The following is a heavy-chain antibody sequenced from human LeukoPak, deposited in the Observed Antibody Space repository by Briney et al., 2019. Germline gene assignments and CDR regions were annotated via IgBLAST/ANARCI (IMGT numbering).Heavy chain of an antibody. Sequence: GESLKISCKGSGYTFTSFWIGWVRPMPGKGLEWMGIIYPGDSVIRYSPSFQGQVTMSADKSISTAYLQWSSLKASDTAIYYCARDKYCTSRSCYFDYWGQGTPVTVSS. CDR2: IYPGDSVI. CDR3: ARDKYCTSRSCYFDY. CDR1: GYTFTSFW. D-gene: IGHD2-2*01. J-gene: IGHJ4*02. V-gene: IGHV5-51*01.